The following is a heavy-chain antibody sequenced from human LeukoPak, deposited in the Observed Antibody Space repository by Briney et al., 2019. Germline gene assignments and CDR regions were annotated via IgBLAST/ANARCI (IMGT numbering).Heavy chain of an antibody. J-gene: IGHJ6*04. CDR3: ARDDRMFGELSVYGMDV. CDR2: ISEYNGKT. CDR1: GYTFTKYD. V-gene: IGHV1-18*04. Sequence: AVKVSYKASGYTFTKYDISWVGQAPGQALEGMGWISEYNGKTNYAQKPQGRVTMTTDTSTSTAYLELRSLRSDDTAVYYCARDDRMFGELSVYGMDVWGKGTTVTVSS. D-gene: IGHD3-10*02.